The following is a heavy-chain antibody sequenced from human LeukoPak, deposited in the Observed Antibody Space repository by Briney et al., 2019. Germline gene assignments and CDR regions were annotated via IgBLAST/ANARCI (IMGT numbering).Heavy chain of an antibody. CDR1: GFTFSSYA. V-gene: IGHV3-30*04. D-gene: IGHD6-19*01. CDR3: AKDSLRIAVAGLDY. J-gene: IGHJ4*02. CDR2: ISHDTYHE. Sequence: PGGSLRLSCAASGFTFSSYAIQWVRQAPGKGLEWVAAISHDTYHEHYADSVKGRFTISRDNSKNTLYLQMNSLRAEDTAVYYCAKDSLRIAVAGLDYWGQGTLVTVSS.